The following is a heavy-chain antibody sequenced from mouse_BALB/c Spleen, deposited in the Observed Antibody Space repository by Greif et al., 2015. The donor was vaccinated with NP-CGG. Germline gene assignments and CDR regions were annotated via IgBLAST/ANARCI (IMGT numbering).Heavy chain of an antibody. V-gene: IGHV2-4-1*01. CDR1: GFSLTSYG. CDR3: ASDADYAMDY. Sequence: LQESGPGLVQPSQSLSITCTVSGFSLTSYGVHWVRQSPGKGLEWLGVIWSGGSTDYNAAFISRLSISKDNSKSQVFFKMNSLQADDTAIYYCASDADYAMDYWGQGTSVTVSS. J-gene: IGHJ4*01. D-gene: IGHD2-3*01. CDR2: IWSGGST.